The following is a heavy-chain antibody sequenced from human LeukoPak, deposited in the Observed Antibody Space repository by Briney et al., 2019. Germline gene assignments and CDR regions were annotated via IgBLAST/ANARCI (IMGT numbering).Heavy chain of an antibody. CDR3: ARHTKEATMVRGVILPDY. D-gene: IGHD3-10*01. V-gene: IGHV5-51*01. Sequence: GESLKISCKGSGYSFTSYWIGWVRQMPGKGLEWMGIIYPGDSDTRYSPSFQGQVTISADKSISTAYLQWSSLKASDTAMYYCARHTKEATMVRGVILPDYWGQGTLVTVSS. CDR1: GYSFTSYW. J-gene: IGHJ4*02. CDR2: IYPGDSDT.